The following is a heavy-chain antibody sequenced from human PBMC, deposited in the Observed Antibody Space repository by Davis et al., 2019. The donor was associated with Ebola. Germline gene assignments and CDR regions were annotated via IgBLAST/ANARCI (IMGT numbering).Heavy chain of an antibody. CDR1: GGSISGGGYY. J-gene: IGHJ4*02. V-gene: IGHV4-31*03. CDR2: IYYSGST. Sequence: SETLSLTCTVSGGSISGGGYYWTWIRQHPGKGLEWIGYIYYSGSTYYNPSLKSRVSISVDTSKNQFSLKLSSVTAADTAVYYCARGNPSMWWPRGFDYWGQGTLVTVSS. D-gene: IGHD2-21*01. CDR3: ARGNPSMWWPRGFDY.